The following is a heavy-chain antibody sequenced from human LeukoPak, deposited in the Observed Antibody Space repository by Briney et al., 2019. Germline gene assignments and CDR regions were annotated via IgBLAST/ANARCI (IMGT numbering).Heavy chain of an antibody. D-gene: IGHD2-2*01. CDR3: ARDQSKTVVPAAN. CDR1: GYTFTGYY. CDR2: INPKSGGT. V-gene: IGHV1-2*02. Sequence: ASVKVSCKASGYTFTGYYMHWVRQAPGQGLEWMGWINPKSGGTNYAQKFQGRVTMTRDTSISTAYMELSRLRSDDTAVYYCARDQSKTVVPAANWGQGTLVTVSS. J-gene: IGHJ4*02.